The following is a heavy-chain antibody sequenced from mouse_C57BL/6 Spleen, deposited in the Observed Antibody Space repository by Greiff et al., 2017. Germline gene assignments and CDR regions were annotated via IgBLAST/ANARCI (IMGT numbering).Heavy chain of an antibody. CDR1: GYTFTEYT. CDR2: FYPGSGSI. CDR3: ARHEEAGYYSNPYAMDY. Sequence: QVQLKESGAELVKPGASVKLSCKASGYTFTEYTIHWVKQRSGQGLEWIGWFYPGSGSIKYNEKFKDKATLTADKSSSTVYMELSRLTSEDSAVYFCARHEEAGYYSNPYAMDYWGQGTSVTVSS. D-gene: IGHD2-5*01. J-gene: IGHJ4*01. V-gene: IGHV1-62-2*01.